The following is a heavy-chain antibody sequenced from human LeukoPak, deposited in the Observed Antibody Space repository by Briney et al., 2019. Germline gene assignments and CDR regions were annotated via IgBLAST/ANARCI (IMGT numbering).Heavy chain of an antibody. D-gene: IGHD4-23*01. J-gene: IGHJ4*02. Sequence: PGGSLRLSCAASGFIFSSYGMHWVRQAPGKGLEWVAIISYDGNIKFYADSVKGRFTISRDNSKNTLSLQMNSLRAEDTAVYYCAKDTPTYGGKGSIDYWGQGTLVTVSS. CDR3: AKDTPTYGGKGSIDY. CDR2: ISYDGNIK. V-gene: IGHV3-30*18. CDR1: GFIFSSYG.